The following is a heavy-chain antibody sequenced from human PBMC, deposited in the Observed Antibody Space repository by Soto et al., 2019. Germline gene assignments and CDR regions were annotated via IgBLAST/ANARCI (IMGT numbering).Heavy chain of an antibody. CDR1: GGTFRRYS. D-gene: IGHD3-16*02. CDR2: IVPIFGTT. J-gene: IGHJ6*02. Sequence: QVQLVQSGAVVKKPGSSVKVSCKASGGTFRRYSISWVRQAPGQGLEWMGGIVPIFGTTNYAQKFQGRITITAEESASTSYMELRSLRSEDTAVYYCARPDEGIYHSNHHYYDALDIWGQGTTVTVTS. CDR3: ARPDEGIYHSNHHYYDALDI. V-gene: IGHV1-69*01.